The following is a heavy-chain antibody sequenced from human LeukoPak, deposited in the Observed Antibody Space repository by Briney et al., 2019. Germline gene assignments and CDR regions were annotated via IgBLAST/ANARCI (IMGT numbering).Heavy chain of an antibody. V-gene: IGHV1-2*02. CDR2: INPNSGGT. CDR3: ARCKYSYYDFWSGEPPPLDY. D-gene: IGHD3-3*01. J-gene: IGHJ4*02. Sequence: GASVKVSCKASGYTFTGYYMHWVRQAPGQGLEWMGWINPNSGGTNYAQKFQGRVTMTRDTSISTAYMELSRLRSDDTAVYCCARCKYSYYDFWSGEPPPLDYWGQGTLVTVSS. CDR1: GYTFTGYY.